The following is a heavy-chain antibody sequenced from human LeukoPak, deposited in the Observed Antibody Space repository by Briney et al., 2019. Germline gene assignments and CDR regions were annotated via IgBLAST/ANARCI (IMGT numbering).Heavy chain of an antibody. Sequence: GESLKISCKGSGYSFTSYWIGWVRQMPGKGLEWMGIIYPGDSDTRYSPSFQGQVTISADKSISTAYLQWSSLKASDTAMYYCARALSELLFDGAFDIWGQGTMVTVSS. D-gene: IGHD3-10*01. V-gene: IGHV5-51*01. CDR3: ARALSELLFDGAFDI. CDR2: IYPGDSDT. CDR1: GYSFTSYW. J-gene: IGHJ3*02.